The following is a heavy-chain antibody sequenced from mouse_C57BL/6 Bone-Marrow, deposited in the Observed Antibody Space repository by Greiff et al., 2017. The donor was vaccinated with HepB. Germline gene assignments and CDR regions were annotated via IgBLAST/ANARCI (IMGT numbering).Heavy chain of an antibody. CDR2: ISYDGSN. V-gene: IGHV3-6*01. D-gene: IGHD1-1*01. Sequence: EVKLQESGPGLVKPSQSLSLTCSVTGYSITSGYYWNWIRQFPGNKLEWMGYISYDGSNNYNPSLKNRISITRDTSKNQFFLKLNSVTTEDTATYYCARDGSIFYYYAMDYWGQGTSVTVSS. CDR1: GYSITSGYY. J-gene: IGHJ4*01. CDR3: ARDGSIFYYYAMDY.